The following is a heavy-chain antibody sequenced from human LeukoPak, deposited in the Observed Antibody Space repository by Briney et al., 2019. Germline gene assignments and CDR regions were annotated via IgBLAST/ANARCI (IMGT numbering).Heavy chain of an antibody. J-gene: IGHJ4*02. CDR1: GYTLTELS. CDR3: ATVDPLGYCSSTSCPPDY. Sequence: GASVKVSCMVSGYTLTELSMHWVRQAPGKGLEWMGGFDPEDGETIYAQKFQGRVTMTEDTSTDTAYMELSSLRSEDTAVYYCATVDPLGYCSSTSCPPDYWGQGTLVTVSS. V-gene: IGHV1-24*01. CDR2: FDPEDGET. D-gene: IGHD2-2*01.